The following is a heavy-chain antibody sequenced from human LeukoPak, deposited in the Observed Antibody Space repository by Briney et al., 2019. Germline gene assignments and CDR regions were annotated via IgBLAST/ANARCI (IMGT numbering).Heavy chain of an antibody. CDR2: ISSNGGST. J-gene: IGHJ4*02. CDR3: VKEGAAMVMGFDN. Sequence: GGSLRLSCSASGFTFSSYAMHWVRQAPGKGLEYVSAISSNGGSTYYADSVKGRFTISRDDSKNTLYLQMSSLRAEDTAVYYCVKEGAAMVMGFDNWGQGTLVTVSS. D-gene: IGHD5-18*01. CDR1: GFTFSSYA. V-gene: IGHV3-64D*06.